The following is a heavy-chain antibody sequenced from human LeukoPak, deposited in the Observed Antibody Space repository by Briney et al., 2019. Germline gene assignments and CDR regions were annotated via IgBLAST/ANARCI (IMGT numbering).Heavy chain of an antibody. J-gene: IGHJ4*02. Sequence: GGSLRLSCAASGFIFSAYEMNWVRQAPGKGLEWVSYISSSGSTIYYADSVKGRFTISRDNSKNTLFLRMNSLRAEDTAVYFCAKQSLYDSSGHFHYWGQGTLVTVSS. D-gene: IGHD3-22*01. CDR2: ISSSGSTI. CDR1: GFIFSAYE. CDR3: AKQSLYDSSGHFHY. V-gene: IGHV3-48*03.